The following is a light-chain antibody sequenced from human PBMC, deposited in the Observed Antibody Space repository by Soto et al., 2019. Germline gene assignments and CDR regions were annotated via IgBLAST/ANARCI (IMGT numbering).Light chain of an antibody. CDR1: ASDIGNYNY. CDR3: SSYTAYTTLLV. Sequence: HYTGTQPASVSGSPGQAITSSYNGTASDIGNYNYVSWYQLHPGKAPKLLIYGVSNRPSGVSNRFSGSKSGNAASLTISGLQAEDEADYYCSSYTAYTTLLVFGGGTHLTVL. V-gene: IGLV2-14*01. J-gene: IGLJ3*02. CDR2: GVS.